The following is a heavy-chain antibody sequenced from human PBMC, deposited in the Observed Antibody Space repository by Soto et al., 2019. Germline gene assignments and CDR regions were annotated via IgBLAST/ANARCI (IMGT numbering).Heavy chain of an antibody. CDR3: ARQIVVVPAARPGGYYYYYGMDV. CDR1: GYSFPSYW. CDR2: IYPGDSDT. J-gene: IGHJ6*02. V-gene: IGHV5-51*01. Sequence: PGESLKISCKGSGYSFPSYWIGWVRQMPGKGLEWMGIIYPGDSDTRYSPSFQGQVTISADKSISTAYLQWSSLKASDTAMYYCARQIVVVPAARPGGYYYYYGMDVWGQGTTVTVPS. D-gene: IGHD2-2*01.